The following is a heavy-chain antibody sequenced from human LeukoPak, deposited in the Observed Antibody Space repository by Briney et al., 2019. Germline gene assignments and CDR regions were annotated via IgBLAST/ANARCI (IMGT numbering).Heavy chain of an antibody. CDR3: AGEYGAYCGGDCYSGMSYYYYGMDV. CDR1: GGSISSGDYY. D-gene: IGHD2-21*02. CDR2: IYYSGST. Sequence: PSETLSLTCTVSGGSISSGDYYWSWIRQPPGKGLEWIGYIYYSGSTYYNPSLKSRVTISVDTSKNQFSLKLSSVTAADTAVYYCAGEYGAYCGGDCYSGMSYYYYGMDVWGQGTTVTVSS. V-gene: IGHV4-30-4*01. J-gene: IGHJ6*02.